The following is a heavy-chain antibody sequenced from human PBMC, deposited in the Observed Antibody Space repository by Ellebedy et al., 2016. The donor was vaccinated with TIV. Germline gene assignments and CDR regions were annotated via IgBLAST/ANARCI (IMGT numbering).Heavy chain of an antibody. D-gene: IGHD2-15*01. J-gene: IGHJ5*02. CDR1: GGSISSGGYY. CDR3: ARGELGYCSGGSCYSPWFDP. CDR2: IYYSGST. Sequence: MPSETLSLTCTVSGGSISSGGYYWSWIRQHPGKGLEWIGYIYYSGSTYYNPSLKSLVTISVDTSKNQFSLNLSSVTAADTAVYYCARGELGYCSGGSCYSPWFDPWGQGTLVTVSS. V-gene: IGHV4-31*01.